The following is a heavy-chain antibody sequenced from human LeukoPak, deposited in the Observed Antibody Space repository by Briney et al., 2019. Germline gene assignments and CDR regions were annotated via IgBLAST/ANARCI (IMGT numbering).Heavy chain of an antibody. CDR1: GYTFTGYY. CDR3: AREGLWFGESLYYYMDV. V-gene: IGHV1-2*02. Sequence: ASVKVSCKASGYTFTGYYLHWVRQAPGQGLEWMGWINPTSGGTNYAQKFQDRVTMTRDMSISTAYMELRSLRSDDTAVYYCAREGLWFGESLYYYMDVWGKGTTVTISS. D-gene: IGHD3-10*01. CDR2: INPTSGGT. J-gene: IGHJ6*03.